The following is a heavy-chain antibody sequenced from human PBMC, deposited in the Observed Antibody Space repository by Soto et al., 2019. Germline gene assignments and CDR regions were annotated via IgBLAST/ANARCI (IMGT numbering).Heavy chain of an antibody. J-gene: IGHJ5*02. CDR1: GYSFTSYW. Sequence: GESLKISCKGSGYSFTSYWIGWVRQMPGKGLEWMGIIYPGDSDTRYSPSFQGQVTISADKSISTAYLQWSSLKASDTAMYYCARHGEYYDLWSGYSSTVWFDPWGQGNLVTVSS. D-gene: IGHD3-3*01. V-gene: IGHV5-51*01. CDR2: IYPGDSDT. CDR3: ARHGEYYDLWSGYSSTVWFDP.